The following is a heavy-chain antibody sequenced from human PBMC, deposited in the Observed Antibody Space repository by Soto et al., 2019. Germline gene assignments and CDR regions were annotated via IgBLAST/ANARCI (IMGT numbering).Heavy chain of an antibody. D-gene: IGHD6-6*01. CDR2: IYHTGAT. J-gene: IGHJ6*02. CDR3: ARSSSGVFRGMDV. V-gene: IGHV4-30-4*01. Sequence: GQLQESGPGLVKPSQTLSLNCTVSGGSVNIGDYYWNWIRQPPGKGLEWIGYIYHTGATSYTPSLKRRLTISVDTSNNQFSLKINSVTAADTAVYYCARSSSGVFRGMDVWGQGTAVTVSS. CDR1: GGSVNIGDYY.